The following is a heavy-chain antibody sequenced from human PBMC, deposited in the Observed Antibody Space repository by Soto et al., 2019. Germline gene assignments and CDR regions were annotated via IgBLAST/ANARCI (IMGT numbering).Heavy chain of an antibody. CDR3: ATDRPPHFTIGLCYFGEIRS. V-gene: IGHV1-24*01. Sequence: ASVKVSCKVSGYTLTELSMHWVRQAPGKGLEWMGGFDPEDGETIYAQKFQGRVTMTEDTSTDTAYMELSSLRSEDTAVYYCATDRPPHFTIGLCYFGEIRSWGPGTLVTVS. J-gene: IGHJ4*02. CDR1: GYTLTELS. D-gene: IGHD2-8*01. CDR2: FDPEDGET.